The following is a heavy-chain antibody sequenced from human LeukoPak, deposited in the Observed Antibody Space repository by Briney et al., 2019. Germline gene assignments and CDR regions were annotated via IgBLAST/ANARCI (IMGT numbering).Heavy chain of an antibody. J-gene: IGHJ4*02. CDR1: GGSVSSGSYY. Sequence: TSETLSLTCTVSGGSVSSGSYYWSWIRQPPGKGLEWIGYIYYSGSTNYSPSLKSRVTISVDTSKNQFSLKLSSVTAADTAVYYCARESGDCALDYWGQGTLVTVSS. CDR3: ARESGDCALDY. V-gene: IGHV4-61*01. D-gene: IGHD2-21*02. CDR2: IYYSGST.